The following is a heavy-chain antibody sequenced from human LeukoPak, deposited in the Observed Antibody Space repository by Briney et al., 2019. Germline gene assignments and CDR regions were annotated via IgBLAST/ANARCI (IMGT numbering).Heavy chain of an antibody. Sequence: SGPTLENPTQTLTLTCTFSGFSLSTSGVGVGWIRQPPGKALEWLALIYWNDDKRYSPSLKRRLTITKDTSKNQVVLTMTNMDPVDTATHYCAHLDYYDSSGYYSNLHNWFDPWGQGTPVTLSS. CDR3: AHLDYYDSSGYYSNLHNWFDP. V-gene: IGHV2-5*01. D-gene: IGHD3-22*01. J-gene: IGHJ5*02. CDR1: GFSLSTSGVG. CDR2: IYWNDDK.